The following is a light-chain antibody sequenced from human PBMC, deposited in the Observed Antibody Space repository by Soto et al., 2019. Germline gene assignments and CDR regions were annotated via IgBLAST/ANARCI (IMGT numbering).Light chain of an antibody. V-gene: IGKV3-20*01. CDR1: QSVSSSY. Sequence: ESVLTQSPGTLSMSPGERATLSCRASQSVSSSYSAWYQQKPGQAPRLLIYGASRRATGIPDRFSGSGSGTDFTLTISRLEPEDFAEYYCHQYGSSPFTFGPGNKVDIK. CDR2: GAS. CDR3: HQYGSSPFT. J-gene: IGKJ3*01.